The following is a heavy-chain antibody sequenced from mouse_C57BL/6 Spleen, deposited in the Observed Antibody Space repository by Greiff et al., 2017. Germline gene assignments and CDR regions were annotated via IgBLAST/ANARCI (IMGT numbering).Heavy chain of an antibody. CDR3: AYDYGRFAY. CDR1: GYSITSGYY. Sequence: EVQLVESGPGLVKPSQSLSLTCSVTGYSITSGYYWNWIRQFPGNKLEWMGYISYDGSNNYNPSLKNRISITRDTSKNQFFLKLNSVTTEDTATYYCAYDYGRFAYWGQGTLVTVSA. J-gene: IGHJ3*01. D-gene: IGHD2-4*01. CDR2: ISYDGSN. V-gene: IGHV3-6*01.